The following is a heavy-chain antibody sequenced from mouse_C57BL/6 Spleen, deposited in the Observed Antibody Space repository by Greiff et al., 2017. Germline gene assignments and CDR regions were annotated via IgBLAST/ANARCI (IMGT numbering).Heavy chain of an antibody. Sequence: VMLVESGPELVKPGASVKISCKASGYAFSSSWMNWVKQRPGKGLEWIGRIYPGDGDNNYNGKFKGKATLTADKSSSTAYMKLSSLTSEDSAVYFCARYYYDYGGYFDYWGQGTTLTVSS. CDR2: IYPGDGDN. CDR3: ARYYYDYGGYFDY. CDR1: GYAFSSSW. V-gene: IGHV1-82*01. J-gene: IGHJ2*01. D-gene: IGHD2-4*01.